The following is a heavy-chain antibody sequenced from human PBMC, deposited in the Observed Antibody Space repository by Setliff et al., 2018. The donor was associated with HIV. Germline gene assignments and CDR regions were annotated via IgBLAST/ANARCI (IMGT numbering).Heavy chain of an antibody. CDR2: IYYSGST. V-gene: IGHV4-39*01. CDR1: GGSISSSRYY. J-gene: IGHJ6*03. Sequence: SETLCLTCTVSGGSISSSRYYWGWIRQPPGKGLDWIGYIYYSGSTYYNPSLKSRVTISLDTTTNQFALKLSSVTAADTAVYYCARLEYYYYMDVWGKGTMVTVSS. D-gene: IGHD3-3*01. CDR3: ARLEYYYYMDV.